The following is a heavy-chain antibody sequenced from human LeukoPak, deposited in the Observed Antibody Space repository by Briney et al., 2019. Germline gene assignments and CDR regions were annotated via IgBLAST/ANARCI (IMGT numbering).Heavy chain of an antibody. J-gene: IGHJ4*02. Sequence: GGSLRLSCPVSGFTFGSYAMSWVRQAPGKGLEWVSGISGSGGSIYYADSVKGRFTISRDNSKNTLYLQMNSLRAEDTAVYYCAIRAVITPYFDYWGQGTLVTVSS. CDR2: ISGSGGSI. CDR3: AIRAVITPYFDY. D-gene: IGHD1-26*01. CDR1: GFTFGSYA. V-gene: IGHV3-23*01.